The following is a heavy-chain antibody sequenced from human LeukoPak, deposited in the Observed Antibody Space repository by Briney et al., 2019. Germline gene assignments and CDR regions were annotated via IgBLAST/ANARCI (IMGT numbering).Heavy chain of an antibody. CDR3: ARQRSDTIFGVVIMIEFDY. V-gene: IGHV4-39*01. Sequence: SETLSLTCTVSGGSISSSSYYWGWIRQPPGTGLEWIGSTYYSGSTYYNPSLKSRVTISVDTSKNQFSLKLSSVTAADTAVYYCARQRSDTIFGVVIMIEFDYWGQGTLVTVSS. CDR2: TYYSGST. D-gene: IGHD3-3*01. CDR1: GGSISSSSYY. J-gene: IGHJ4*02.